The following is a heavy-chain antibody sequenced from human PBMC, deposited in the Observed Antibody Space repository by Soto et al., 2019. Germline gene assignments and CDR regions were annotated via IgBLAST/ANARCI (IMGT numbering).Heavy chain of an antibody. V-gene: IGHV3-30*18. CDR2: ISYDGSNK. Sequence: GGSLRLSCAASGFTFSSYGMHWVRQAPGKGLEWVAVISYDGSNKYYADSVKGRFTISRDNSKNTLYLQMNSLRAEDTAVYYCANLERLVPAATDAFDIWGQGTMVTVSS. D-gene: IGHD2-2*01. J-gene: IGHJ3*02. CDR1: GFTFSSYG. CDR3: ANLERLVPAATDAFDI.